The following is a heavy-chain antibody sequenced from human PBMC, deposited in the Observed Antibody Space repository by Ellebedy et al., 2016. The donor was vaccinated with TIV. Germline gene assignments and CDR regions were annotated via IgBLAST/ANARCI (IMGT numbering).Heavy chain of an antibody. Sequence: SGPTLVXPTQPLTLTCTFSGFSLTTGGMGVGWIRQPPGNALEWLALIYWDDDKRYSPSLKSRLTITKDTSKNQVVLTMTNMDPVDTATYYCAHSPASFGIGWHVSGGWFDPWGQGTLVTVSS. D-gene: IGHD6-19*01. CDR3: AHSPASFGIGWHVSGGWFDP. V-gene: IGHV2-5*02. J-gene: IGHJ5*02. CDR2: IYWDDDK. CDR1: GFSLTTGGMG.